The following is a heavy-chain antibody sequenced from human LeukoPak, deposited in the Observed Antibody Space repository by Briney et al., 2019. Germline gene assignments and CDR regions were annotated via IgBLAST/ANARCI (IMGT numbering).Heavy chain of an antibody. Sequence: GASVKVSCKASGYTFTSYAMHWVRQAPGQRLEWMGWINAGNGNTKYSQKFQGRVTITRDTSASTAYMELSSLRSEDTAVYYCARDLPFYGDLLMNWFDPWGQGTLVTFSS. V-gene: IGHV1-3*01. CDR2: INAGNGNT. CDR3: ARDLPFYGDLLMNWFDP. J-gene: IGHJ5*02. D-gene: IGHD4-17*01. CDR1: GYTFTSYA.